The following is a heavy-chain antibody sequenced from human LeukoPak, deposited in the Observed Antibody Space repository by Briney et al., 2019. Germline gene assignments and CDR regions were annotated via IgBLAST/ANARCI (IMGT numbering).Heavy chain of an antibody. CDR3: AARHY. CDR2: IYSRGAT. D-gene: IGHD6-6*01. V-gene: IGHV3-53*01. J-gene: IGHJ4*02. Sequence: GGSLRLSCAASGFSVSNNYMSWVRQAPGKGLEGVSVIYSRGATYYADSVKGRFTISRDNSKNTLYLQMSSLRVEDTAVYYSAARHYWGQGTLVTVSS. CDR1: GFSVSNNY.